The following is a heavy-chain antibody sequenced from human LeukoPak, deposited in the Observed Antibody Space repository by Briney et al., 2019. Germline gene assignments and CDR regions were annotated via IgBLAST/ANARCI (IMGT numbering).Heavy chain of an antibody. CDR3: ARGDYYDGGGRNWFDP. D-gene: IGHD4-23*01. V-gene: IGHV4-34*01. Sequence: SETLSLTCAVYGGSFSGYYWSWIRQPPGKGLEWIGEINHSGSTNYNPSLKSRVTISVDTSKSQFSLRLTSMTAADTAVYFCARGDYYDGGGRNWFDPWGQGTLVTVSS. J-gene: IGHJ5*02. CDR2: INHSGST. CDR1: GGSFSGYY.